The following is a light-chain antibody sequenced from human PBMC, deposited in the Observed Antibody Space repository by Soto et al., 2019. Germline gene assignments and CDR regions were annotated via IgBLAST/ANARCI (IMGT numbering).Light chain of an antibody. CDR2: ATS. J-gene: IGKJ1*01. Sequence: DIQMTQSPTALSASVGDRVTITCRASQNIGSYLNWYQQIPGKAPNLLIYATSILQNVIPSRFSGSVTETDFTLTVNGLQPGDWATYYCHQGYTPRLTFGQVTKV. CDR3: HQGYTPRLT. V-gene: IGKV1-39*01. CDR1: QNIGSY.